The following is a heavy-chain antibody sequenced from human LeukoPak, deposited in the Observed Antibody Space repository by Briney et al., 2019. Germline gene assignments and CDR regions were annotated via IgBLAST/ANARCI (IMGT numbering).Heavy chain of an antibody. CDR1: GFTFSSYW. CDR2: TNNDGSAT. V-gene: IGHV3-74*01. CDR3: ARGNAGFDY. Sequence: EGSLRLSCAASGFTFSSYWMHWVRQAPGKGLVWVSFTNNDGSATNYADSVKGRFTISRDNAKNTLYLQMNSLSAEDTAVYYCARGNAGFDYWGQGTVVTVSS. J-gene: IGHJ4*02. D-gene: IGHD2-2*01.